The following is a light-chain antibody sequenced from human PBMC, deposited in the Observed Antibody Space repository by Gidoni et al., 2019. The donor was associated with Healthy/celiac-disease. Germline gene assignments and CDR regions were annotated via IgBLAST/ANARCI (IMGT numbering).Light chain of an antibody. CDR2: AAS. V-gene: IGKV1-39*01. J-gene: IGKJ2*01. CDR1: QSISSY. Sequence: DIQMTQSPSSLSASVGDRVAITCRACQSISSYLNWYQQKPGKAPKLLIYAASSLQSGVPSRFSGSGSGTDFTLTISSLQPEDFATYYCQQSYSTPHTFGQGTKLEIK. CDR3: QQSYSTPHT.